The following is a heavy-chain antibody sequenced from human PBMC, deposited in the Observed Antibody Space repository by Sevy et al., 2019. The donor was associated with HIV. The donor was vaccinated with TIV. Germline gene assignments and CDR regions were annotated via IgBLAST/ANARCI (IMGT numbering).Heavy chain of an antibody. Sequence: SETLSLTCAVYGGSFSGYYWSWIRQPPGKGLEWIGEINHSGSTNYNPSLKSRVSISLDTSKNQFSLKLGSVTAADTAVYYCARASVGDYVSYYYYGMDVWGQGTTVTVSS. J-gene: IGHJ6*02. CDR1: GGSFSGYY. V-gene: IGHV4-34*01. CDR3: ARASVGDYVSYYYYGMDV. CDR2: INHSGST. D-gene: IGHD4-17*01.